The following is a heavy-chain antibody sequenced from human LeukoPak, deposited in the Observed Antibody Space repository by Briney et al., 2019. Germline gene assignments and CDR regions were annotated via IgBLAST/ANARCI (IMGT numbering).Heavy chain of an antibody. Sequence: SETLPLTCTVSGGSISSGGYYWSWLRQPPGKGLEWIGYIYHSGSTYYNPSLKSRVTISVDRSKNQFSLKLSSVTAADTAVYYCTTGIAAAGARYWYFDLWGRGTLVTVSS. CDR3: TTGIAAAGARYWYFDL. D-gene: IGHD6-13*01. V-gene: IGHV4-30-2*01. CDR2: IYHSGST. CDR1: GGSISSGGYY. J-gene: IGHJ2*01.